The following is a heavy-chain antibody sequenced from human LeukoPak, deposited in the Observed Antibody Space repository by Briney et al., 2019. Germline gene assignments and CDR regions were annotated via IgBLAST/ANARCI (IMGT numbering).Heavy chain of an antibody. CDR1: SGSISSSSYY. V-gene: IGHV4-39*01. Sequence: PSETLSLTCAVSSGSISSSSYYWGWIRQPPGKWLEWIGCIYYSGSTYYNPSLKSRVTLSVDTSKNQFSLKLRSVTAADTAVYYCARQERGYDGSGHRAFDIWGQGTMVTISS. D-gene: IGHD3-22*01. CDR2: IYYSGST. CDR3: ARQERGYDGSGHRAFDI. J-gene: IGHJ3*02.